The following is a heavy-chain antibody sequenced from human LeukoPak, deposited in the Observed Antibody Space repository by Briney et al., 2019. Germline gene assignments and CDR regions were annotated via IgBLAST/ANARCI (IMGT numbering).Heavy chain of an antibody. J-gene: IGHJ4*02. CDR1: GGSISSSSYY. CDR3: ARGGSSSWYGSKLFDY. V-gene: IGHV4-39*07. Sequence: SETLSLTCTVSGGSISSSSYYWGWIRQPPGKGLEWIGEINHSGSTNYNPSLKSRVTISVDTSKNQFSLKLSSVTAADTAVYYCARGGSSSWYGSKLFDYWGQGTLVTVSS. D-gene: IGHD6-13*01. CDR2: INHSGST.